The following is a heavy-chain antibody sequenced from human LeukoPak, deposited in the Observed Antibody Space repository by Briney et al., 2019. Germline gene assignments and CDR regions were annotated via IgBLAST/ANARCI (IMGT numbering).Heavy chain of an antibody. CDR1: GFTFSSYA. Sequence: GGSLRLSCAASGFTFSSYAMSWVRQAPGKGLEWVSTISGGGGSAYYAVSVKGRFTISRDNSKNTLYLQMNSLRAEDTAVYYCAKHQVLQSFLYGMDVWGQGTTVTVSS. V-gene: IGHV3-23*01. CDR2: ISGGGGSA. CDR3: AKHQVLQSFLYGMDV. J-gene: IGHJ6*02. D-gene: IGHD3-10*01.